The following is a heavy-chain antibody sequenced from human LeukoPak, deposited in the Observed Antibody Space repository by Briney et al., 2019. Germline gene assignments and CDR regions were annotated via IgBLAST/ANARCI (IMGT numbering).Heavy chain of an antibody. Sequence: ASVKVSCKASGYTFTGYYMHWVRQAPGQGLERMGRINPNSGGTNYAQKFQGRVTMTRDTSISTAYMELSRLRSDDTAVYYCARSFSAAMLLDYWGQGTLVTVSS. CDR2: INPNSGGT. CDR3: ARSFSAAMLLDY. CDR1: GYTFTGYY. D-gene: IGHD2-2*01. V-gene: IGHV1-2*06. J-gene: IGHJ4*02.